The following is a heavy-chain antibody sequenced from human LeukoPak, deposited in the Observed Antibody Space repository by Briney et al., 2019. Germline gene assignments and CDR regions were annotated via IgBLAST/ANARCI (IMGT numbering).Heavy chain of an antibody. CDR2: ISSSSSYI. V-gene: IGHV3-21*01. CDR1: GFTFSSYT. J-gene: IGHJ4*02. D-gene: IGHD3/OR15-3a*01. Sequence: PGGSLRLSCAASGFTFSSYTMNWVRQAPGKGLEWVSSISSSSSYIYYADSVKGRFTISRDNAKNSLYLQMNSLRAEDTAVYYCARAIGGFWTHRPYYFDYWGQGTLVTVSS. CDR3: ARAIGGFWTHRPYYFDY.